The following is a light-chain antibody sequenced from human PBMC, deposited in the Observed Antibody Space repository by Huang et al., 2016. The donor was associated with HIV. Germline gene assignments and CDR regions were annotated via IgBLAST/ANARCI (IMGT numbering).Light chain of an antibody. Sequence: EIVMTQSPAILSVSPGERATLSCRASQRVSNNLAWYQQKPGQAPRLVIYGVSTRATGIPARFSSSGSGTEFTLTISSLQSEDFAVYYCQQSNSWPPWTFGQGTKVEI. J-gene: IGKJ1*01. CDR2: GVS. CDR1: QRVSNN. CDR3: QQSNSWPPWT. V-gene: IGKV3-15*01.